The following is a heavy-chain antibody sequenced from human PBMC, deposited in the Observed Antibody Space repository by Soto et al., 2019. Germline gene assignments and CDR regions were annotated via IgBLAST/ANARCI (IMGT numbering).Heavy chain of an antibody. CDR3: ARSGCCTNGVPYYYGMDV. D-gene: IGHD2-8*01. J-gene: IGHJ6*02. V-gene: IGHV1-8*01. CDR2: MNPNSGNT. Sequence: AASVKVSCKASGYTFTSYDINWVRQATGQGLEWMGRMNPNSGNTGYVQKFQGRVIMTRNTSISTAYMELSSLRSEDTAVYYCARSGCCTNGVPYYYGMDVWGQGTTVTVSS. CDR1: GYTFTSYD.